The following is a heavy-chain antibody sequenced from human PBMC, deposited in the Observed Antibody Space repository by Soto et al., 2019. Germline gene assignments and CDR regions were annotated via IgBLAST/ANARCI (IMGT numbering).Heavy chain of an antibody. CDR3: ARGPETYYYYGMDV. CDR2: ISSSSSYI. V-gene: IGHV3-21*01. CDR1: GFTFSSYS. J-gene: IGHJ6*02. Sequence: LRLSCAASGFTFSSYSMNWVRQAPGKGLEWVSSISSSSSYIYYADSVKGRFTISRDNAKNSLYLQMNSLGAEDTAVYYCARGPETYYYYGMDVWGQGTTVTVSS.